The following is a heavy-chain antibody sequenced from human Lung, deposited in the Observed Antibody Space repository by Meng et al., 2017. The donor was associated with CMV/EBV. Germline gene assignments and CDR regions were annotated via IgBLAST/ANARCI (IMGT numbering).Heavy chain of an antibody. CDR3: ARDTGYDDAFDI. J-gene: IGHJ3*02. V-gene: IGHV3-7*01. CDR2: IKQDGSEK. CDR1: GFTFSSYW. D-gene: IGHD5-12*01. Sequence: GGSXRLXCAASGFTFSSYWMSWVRQAPGKGLEWVANIKQDGSEKYYVDSVKGRFTISRDNAKNSLYLQMNSLRAEDTAVYYCARDTGYDDAFDIWGQGPMVTVSS.